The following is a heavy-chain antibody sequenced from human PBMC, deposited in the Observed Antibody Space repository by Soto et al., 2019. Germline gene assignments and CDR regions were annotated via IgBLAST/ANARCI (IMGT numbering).Heavy chain of an antibody. D-gene: IGHD3-10*01. Sequence: ASVKVSCKASGYTFTSYYMHWVRQAPGQGLEWMGIINPSGGSTSYAQKFQGRVTTTRDTSTSTVYMELSSLRSEDTAVYYCARAFFGDAFDIWGQGTMVTVSS. J-gene: IGHJ3*02. CDR2: INPSGGST. V-gene: IGHV1-46*01. CDR1: GYTFTSYY. CDR3: ARAFFGDAFDI.